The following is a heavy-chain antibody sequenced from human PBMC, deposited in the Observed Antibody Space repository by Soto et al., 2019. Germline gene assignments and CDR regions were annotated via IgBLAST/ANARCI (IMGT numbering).Heavy chain of an antibody. CDR3: ASHPFYDFWSGYYTGNRQYYFDY. J-gene: IGHJ4*02. V-gene: IGHV1-69*06. Sequence: SVKVSCKASGGTFSSYAISWVRQAPGQGLEWMGGIIPIFGTANYAQKFQGRVTITADKSTSTAYMELSSLRSEDTAVYYCASHPFYDFWSGYYTGNRQYYFDYWGQGTMVTVSS. CDR1: GGTFSSYA. D-gene: IGHD3-3*01. CDR2: IIPIFGTA.